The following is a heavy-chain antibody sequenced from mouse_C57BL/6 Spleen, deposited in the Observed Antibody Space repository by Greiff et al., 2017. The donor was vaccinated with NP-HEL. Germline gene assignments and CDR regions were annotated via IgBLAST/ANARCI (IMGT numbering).Heavy chain of an antibody. V-gene: IGHV1-52*01. CDR2: IDPSDSET. CDR3: ARPGRGYAMDY. D-gene: IGHD3-3*01. CDR1: GYTFTSYW. J-gene: IGHJ4*01. Sequence: QVQLQQPGAELVRPGSSVKLSCKASGYTFTSYWMHWVKQRPIQGLEWIGNIDPSDSETHYNQKFKDKATLTVDKSSSTAYMQLSSLTSEDSAVYYCARPGRGYAMDYWGQGTSVTVSS.